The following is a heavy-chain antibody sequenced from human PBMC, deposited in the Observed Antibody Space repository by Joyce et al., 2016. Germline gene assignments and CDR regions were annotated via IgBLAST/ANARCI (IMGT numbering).Heavy chain of an antibody. Sequence: EVQLVESGGGLVKPGGSLRLSCTASPFTFRDYTMAWGRQAPGKGLEWVSSISSRGNNIYYTDSLKGRFTISRDNAKDSLFLQMNSLRAEDTAVYYCARAVSVMGVVTHFDSWGQGTLVTVSS. D-gene: IGHD2-21*02. J-gene: IGHJ4*02. CDR1: PFTFRDYT. CDR3: ARAVSVMGVVTHFDS. CDR2: ISSRGNNI. V-gene: IGHV3-21*02.